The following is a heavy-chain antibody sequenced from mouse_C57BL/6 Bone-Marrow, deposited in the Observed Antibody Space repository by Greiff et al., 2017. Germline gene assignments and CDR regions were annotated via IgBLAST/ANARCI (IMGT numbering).Heavy chain of an antibody. CDR2: IYPGSGST. D-gene: IGHD2-5*01. CDR1: GYTFTSYW. CDR3: ARPYYSNYWCFDV. V-gene: IGHV1-55*01. J-gene: IGHJ1*03. Sequence: VKLQQPGAELVKPGASVKMSCKASGYTFTSYWITWVKQRPGQGLEWIGDIYPGSGSTNYNEKFKSKATLTVDTSSSTAYMQLSSLTSEDSAVYYGARPYYSNYWCFDVWGTGTTVTVSA.